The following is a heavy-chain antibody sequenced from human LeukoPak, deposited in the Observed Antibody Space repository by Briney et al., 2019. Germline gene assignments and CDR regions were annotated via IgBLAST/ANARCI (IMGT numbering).Heavy chain of an antibody. V-gene: IGHV4-59*01. J-gene: IGHJ4*02. Sequence: SETLSLTCTVSGGSISSYYWSWIRQPPGKGLEWIGYMYYSGSTNYNPSLKSRVTISVDTSKNQFSLKLGSVTAADTAVYYCAREDYSYGLDYWGQGTLVTVSS. D-gene: IGHD5-18*01. CDR2: MYYSGST. CDR3: AREDYSYGLDY. CDR1: GGSISSYY.